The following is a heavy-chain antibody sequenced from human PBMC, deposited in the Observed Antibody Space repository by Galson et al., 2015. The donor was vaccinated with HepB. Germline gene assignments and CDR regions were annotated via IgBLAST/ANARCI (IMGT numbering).Heavy chain of an antibody. D-gene: IGHD3-10*01. V-gene: IGHV3-21*01. J-gene: IGHJ4*02. CDR1: GFTFSSYS. CDR3: ARAYGSGSYLGY. Sequence: SLRLSCAASGFTFSSYSMNWVRQAPGKGLEWVSSISSSSSYIYYADSVKGRFTISRDNAKNSLYLQMNSLRAEDTAVYYCARAYGSGSYLGYWGQGTLVTVSS. CDR2: ISSSSSYI.